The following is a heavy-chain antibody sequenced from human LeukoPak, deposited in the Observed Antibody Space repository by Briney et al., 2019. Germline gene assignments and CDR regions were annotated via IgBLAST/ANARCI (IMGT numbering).Heavy chain of an antibody. CDR2: ISAYSGNT. D-gene: IGHD1-1*01. CDR1: GYTFTSYY. Sequence: ASVKVSCKASGYTFTSYYMHWVRQAPGQGLEWMGWISAYSGNTNYAQKLQGRVTMTTDTSTSTAYMELRSLRSDDTAVYYCARRTDYYYYMDVWGKGTTVTVSS. CDR3: ARRTDYYYYMDV. J-gene: IGHJ6*03. V-gene: IGHV1-18*04.